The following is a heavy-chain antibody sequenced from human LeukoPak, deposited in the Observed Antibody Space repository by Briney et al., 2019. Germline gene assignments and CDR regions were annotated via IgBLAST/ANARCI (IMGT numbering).Heavy chain of an antibody. J-gene: IGHJ4*02. CDR1: GITFSNYA. CDR2: ISGSAHKI. D-gene: IGHD5-18*01. V-gene: IGHV3-23*01. Sequence: GGSLRLSYVASGITFSNYAVSWVRQAPEKGLDWVSVISGSAHKIRYADSVKGRFTISRDNSENIVYLQMNNLRVEDTAVYYCAGRPTGYSSGYIHWGQGTLVTVSS. CDR3: AGRPTGYSSGYIH.